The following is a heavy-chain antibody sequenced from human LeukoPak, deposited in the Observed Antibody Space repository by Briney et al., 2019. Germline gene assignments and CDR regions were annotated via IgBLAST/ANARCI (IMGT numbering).Heavy chain of an antibody. CDR2: ISGSGGST. Sequence: GGSLRLSCAASGFTFSSYAMSWVRQAPGKGLEWVSAISGSGGSTYYADSAKGRFTISRDNSKNTLYLQMNSLRAEDTAVYYCAKRRGDYVYYDMDVWGQGTTVTVSS. CDR3: AKRRGDYVYYDMDV. V-gene: IGHV3-23*01. CDR1: GFTFSSYA. J-gene: IGHJ6*02.